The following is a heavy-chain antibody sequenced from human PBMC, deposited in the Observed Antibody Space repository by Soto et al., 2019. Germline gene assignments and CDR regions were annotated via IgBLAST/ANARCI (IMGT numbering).Heavy chain of an antibody. V-gene: IGHV3-33*01. CDR1: GFTFSNYY. J-gene: IGHJ4*02. CDR3: ARDGEGPHFGGWFDY. CDR2: IWYDGSNK. D-gene: IGHD6-19*01. Sequence: VQLVQSGGGVVQPGRSLRLSCAASGFTFSNYYMHWVRQAPGKGLEWVAVIWYDGSNKYYVDSVKGRFTISRDNSKSTLDLQMNSLRAEDTAVYFCARDGEGPHFGGWFDYWGQGTLVTVSS.